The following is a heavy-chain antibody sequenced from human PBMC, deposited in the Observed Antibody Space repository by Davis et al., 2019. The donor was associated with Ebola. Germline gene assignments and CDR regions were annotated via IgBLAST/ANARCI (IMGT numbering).Heavy chain of an antibody. CDR2: ISWNSDSI. J-gene: IGHJ6*04. V-gene: IGHV3-9*01. D-gene: IGHD3-22*01. CDR3: ARDTPYYYDSSGYYSIYYYGMDV. Sequence: GGSLRLSCAASGFTFDDHAMHWVRQAPGKGLEWVSGISWNSDSIGYADSVKGRFTISRDNAKNSLYLQMNSLRDEDTAVYYCARDTPYYYDSSGYYSIYYYGMDVWGKGTTVTVSS. CDR1: GFTFDDHA.